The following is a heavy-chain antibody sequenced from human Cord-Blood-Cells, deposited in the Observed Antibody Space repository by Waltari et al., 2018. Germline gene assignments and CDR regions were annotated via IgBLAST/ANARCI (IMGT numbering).Heavy chain of an antibody. CDR2: ISSSSSYI. CDR3: AREHGHDYSEVGG. V-gene: IGHV3-21*01. Sequence: EVQLVESGGGLVKPGGSLRLSCAASGFTFSSYSMNWVRQAPGKGLEWVSSISSSSSYIYYADSVKGRFTISRDNAKNSLYLQMNSLRAEDTAVYYCAREHGHDYSEVGGWGQGTLVTVSS. J-gene: IGHJ4*02. D-gene: IGHD4-4*01. CDR1: GFTFSSYS.